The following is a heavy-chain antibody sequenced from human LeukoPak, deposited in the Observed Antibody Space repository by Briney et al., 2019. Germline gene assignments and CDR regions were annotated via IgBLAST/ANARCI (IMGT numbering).Heavy chain of an antibody. D-gene: IGHD5-18*01. V-gene: IGHV1-24*01. CDR3: ATGGYSYGYWYFDL. J-gene: IGHJ2*01. CDR2: FDPEDGET. Sequence: ASVKVSCKVSGYTLTELSMHWVRQAPGKGLEWMGGFDPEDGETIYAQKFQGRVTMTEDTSTDTAYMELSSLRSAATAVYYCATGGYSYGYWYFDLWGRGTLVTVSS. CDR1: GYTLTELS.